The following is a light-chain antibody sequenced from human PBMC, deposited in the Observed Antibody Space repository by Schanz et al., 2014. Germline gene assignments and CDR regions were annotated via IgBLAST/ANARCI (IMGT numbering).Light chain of an antibody. CDR2: GAS. Sequence: EIVLTQSPGTLSLSPGERAPLSCRASQSVSSSFLAWYQQKPGQAPRLLIYGASSRATGVPDRFSGSGSGTDFTLTISSLEPEDFAVYYCQQRGNRAFGPGTKVDIK. V-gene: IGKV3D-20*02. J-gene: IGKJ3*01. CDR3: QQRGNRA. CDR1: QSVSSSF.